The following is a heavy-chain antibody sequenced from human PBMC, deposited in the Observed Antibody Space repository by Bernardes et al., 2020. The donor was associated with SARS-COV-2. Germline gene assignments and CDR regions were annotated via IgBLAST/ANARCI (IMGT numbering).Heavy chain of an antibody. J-gene: IGHJ4*02. CDR3: VRGPSDGHGRFEY. CDR1: GFTFRSSW. CDR2: LNGDGSRT. V-gene: IGHV3-74*01. Sequence: VGSLRLSCAASGFTFRSSWMHWVRQAPGKGLMWVSRLNGDGSRTTYADSVKGRFTISRDNTMNTLYLQMNSLRVEDTGVYFCVRGPSDGHGRFEYWGQGTLGTVSS.